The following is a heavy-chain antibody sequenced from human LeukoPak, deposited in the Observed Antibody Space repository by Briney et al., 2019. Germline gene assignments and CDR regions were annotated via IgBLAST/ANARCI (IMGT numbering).Heavy chain of an antibody. CDR3: RAGPRYINNWYDY. Sequence: QPGGSLRLSCAASGFTFSGYAMSWVRQAPGKGLEWVSTVSGSGNYTYYTDYVKGRFTISRDNSKNTLYLQMNSLRAEDTAVYYCRAGPRYINNWYDYWGQGTLVTVSS. J-gene: IGHJ5*01. CDR2: VSGSGNYT. V-gene: IGHV3-23*01. D-gene: IGHD3-9*01. CDR1: GFTFSGYA.